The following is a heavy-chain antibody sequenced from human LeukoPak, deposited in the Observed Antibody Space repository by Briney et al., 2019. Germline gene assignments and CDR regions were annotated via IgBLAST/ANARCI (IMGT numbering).Heavy chain of an antibody. CDR3: VRGTGY. CDR1: GFTFSTYV. Sequence: GGSLRLSCSVSGFTFSTYVMHWVRQAPGRGLEYVSAISSNGDNTYYADSVKGRFTISRDNSKNTLYLQMSSLTADDTAVYYCVRGTGYWGQGTLVTVSS. CDR2: ISSNGDNT. V-gene: IGHV3-64D*06. J-gene: IGHJ1*01.